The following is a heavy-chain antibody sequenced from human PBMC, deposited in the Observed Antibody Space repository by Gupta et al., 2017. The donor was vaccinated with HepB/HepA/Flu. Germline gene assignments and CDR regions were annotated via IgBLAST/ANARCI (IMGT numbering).Heavy chain of an antibody. D-gene: IGHD1-26*01. CDR2: FDPEDGET. CDR3: ATDMLGFGGKRGGSYYLGRWFDP. Sequence: QAQLVQSGAAVKKPGASVKVSCKVSGYTLTELSMHWVRQPPGKGLEWMGGFDPEDGETIYAQKFQGRVTMTEDTSTDTAYMELSSLRSEDTAVYYCATDMLGFGGKRGGSYYLGRWFDPWGQGTLVTVSS. J-gene: IGHJ5*02. CDR1: GYTLTELS. V-gene: IGHV1-24*01.